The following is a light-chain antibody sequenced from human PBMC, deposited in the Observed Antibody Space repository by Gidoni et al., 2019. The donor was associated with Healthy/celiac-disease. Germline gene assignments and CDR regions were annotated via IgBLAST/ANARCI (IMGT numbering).Light chain of an antibody. Sequence: IHLTPSPSTLSASVGDRVTITFRASQSISSWLAWYQQKPGKAPKLLIYKSSSLESGVPSRFSGSGSGTEFNITISSLQHDDFATYYCQQYNSYPLTFGGXTKVEIK. CDR2: KSS. CDR1: QSISSW. CDR3: QQYNSYPLT. J-gene: IGKJ4*01. V-gene: IGKV1-5*03.